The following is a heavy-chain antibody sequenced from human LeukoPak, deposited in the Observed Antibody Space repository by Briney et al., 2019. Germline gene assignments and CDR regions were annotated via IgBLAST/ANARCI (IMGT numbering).Heavy chain of an antibody. J-gene: IGHJ4*02. V-gene: IGHV3-23*01. CDR1: GFTFSSYA. Sequence: GGSLRLSCAASGFTFSSYAIHWVCQAPGKGLEWVSAISGSGGSTYYADSVKGRFTISRDNSKNTLYLQMNSLRAEDTAVYYCANERARFRATGGFGGYYFDYWGQGTLVTVSS. CDR2: ISGSGGST. D-gene: IGHD3-16*01. CDR3: ANERARFRATGGFGGYYFDY.